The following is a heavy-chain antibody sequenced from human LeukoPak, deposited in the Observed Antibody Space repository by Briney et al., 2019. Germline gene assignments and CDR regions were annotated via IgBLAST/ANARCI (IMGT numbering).Heavy chain of an antibody. Sequence: ASVKVSCKASGYTFTSYGISWVRQAPGQGLEWMGWTSAYNGNTNYAQKLQGRVTMTTDTSTSTAYMELRSLRSDDTAVYYCARSHSSSSFHWFDPWGQGTLVTVSS. J-gene: IGHJ5*02. V-gene: IGHV1-18*01. CDR3: ARSHSSSSFHWFDP. CDR1: GYTFTSYG. CDR2: TSAYNGNT. D-gene: IGHD6-13*01.